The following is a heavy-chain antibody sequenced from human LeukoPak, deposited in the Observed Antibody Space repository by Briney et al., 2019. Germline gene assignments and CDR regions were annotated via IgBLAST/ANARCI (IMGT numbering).Heavy chain of an antibody. CDR3: ATELWGGRHLRAEF. Sequence: PGGSLRLSCVASGLTFNTYAMSWVRQAPGKSLEWVSAISPSGDRIYYADSLKGRFTISRDNSNNTVYLQIHRLRVDDTAIYSCATELWGGRHLRAEFWGRGTLVSVSS. CDR1: GLTFNTYA. J-gene: IGHJ4*02. CDR2: ISPSGDRI. V-gene: IGHV3-23*01. D-gene: IGHD7-27*01.